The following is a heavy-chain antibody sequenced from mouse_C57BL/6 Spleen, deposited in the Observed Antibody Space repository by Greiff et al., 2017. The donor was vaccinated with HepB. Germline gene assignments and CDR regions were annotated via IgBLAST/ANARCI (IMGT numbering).Heavy chain of an antibody. V-gene: IGHV5-17*01. CDR3: ASNWGYAMDY. J-gene: IGHJ4*01. CDR1: GFTFSDYG. Sequence: DVKLVESGGGLVKPGGSLKLSCAASGFTFSDYGMHWVRQAPEKGLEWVAYISSGSSTIYYADTVKGRFTISRDNAKNTLFLQMTSLRSEDTAMYYCASNWGYAMDYWGQGTSVTVSS. CDR2: ISSGSSTI. D-gene: IGHD4-1*01.